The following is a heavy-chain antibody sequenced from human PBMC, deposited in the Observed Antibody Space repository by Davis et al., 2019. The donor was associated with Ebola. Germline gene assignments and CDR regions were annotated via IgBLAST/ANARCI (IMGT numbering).Heavy chain of an antibody. V-gene: IGHV3-23*01. CDR1: GFTFNSYV. CDR2: ISDSGGST. J-gene: IGHJ4*02. Sequence: GGSLRLSCAASGFTFNSYVMSWVRQAPGKGLEWVSSISDSGGSTYYADSVKGRFTISRDNSKNTLYLQMNSLRVEDTAVYYCARGGQISDYWGQGTLVTVSS. CDR3: ARGGQISDY.